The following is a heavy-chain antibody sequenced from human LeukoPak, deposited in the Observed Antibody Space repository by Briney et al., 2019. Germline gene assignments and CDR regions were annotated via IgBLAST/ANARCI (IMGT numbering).Heavy chain of an antibody. CDR3: ARDYTGGWNDY. CDR1: GFTFSRYW. J-gene: IGHJ4*02. V-gene: IGHV3-7*01. D-gene: IGHD7-27*01. Sequence: GGSLRLSCAAAGFTFSRYWMSWVRQTTGKGLECVAKIKEDGSEKHYVDSVKGRFTISRDNAKNSLYLQMSSLRAEDTAVYYCARDYTGGWNDYWGRGTLVTVSS. CDR2: IKEDGSEK.